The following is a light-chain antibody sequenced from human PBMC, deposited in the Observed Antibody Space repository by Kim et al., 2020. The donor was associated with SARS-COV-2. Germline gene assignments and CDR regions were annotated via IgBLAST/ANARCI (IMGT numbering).Light chain of an antibody. CDR1: QRVSSNY. V-gene: IGKV3-20*01. Sequence: EIVLTQSPGTLSLSPGERATLSCRASQRVSSNYLAWYQQKPGQPPRLLIYGASSRATGIPDRFSGSGSGTDFTLTISSLEPEDFAVYYCHQYGTSPLYTFGQGTKLEIK. CDR2: GAS. J-gene: IGKJ2*01. CDR3: HQYGTSPLYT.